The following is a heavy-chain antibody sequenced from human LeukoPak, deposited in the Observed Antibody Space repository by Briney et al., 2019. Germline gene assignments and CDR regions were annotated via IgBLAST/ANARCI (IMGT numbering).Heavy chain of an antibody. J-gene: IGHJ4*02. V-gene: IGHV1-69-2*01. Sequence: ASVRVSCKASGYTFTGYYIHWVQQAPGKGLEWMGRIDPKDGESIYAGKFQGRVTMTADTSTDTSHMELGSLGSEDTAVYYCATAPRIFDLDSDNRFGDYWGQGTLVTVSS. CDR2: IDPKDGES. CDR3: ATAPRIFDLDSDNRFGDY. CDR1: GYTFTGYY. D-gene: IGHD3/OR15-3a*01.